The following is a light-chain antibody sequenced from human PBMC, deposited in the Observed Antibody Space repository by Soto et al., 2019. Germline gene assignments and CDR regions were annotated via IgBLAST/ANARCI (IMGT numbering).Light chain of an antibody. CDR3: SSHTSGDTRV. J-gene: IGLJ1*01. V-gene: IGLV2-14*01. CDR1: SSDVGGYDY. Sequence: QSALTQPASVSGSPGQSIAISSTGTSSDVGGYDYVSWYQQHPDKAPKLIIYEVTKRPSGVSNRFSGSKSGNTASLTISGLQPDDEADYYCSSHTSGDTRVFGSGTKVTVL. CDR2: EVT.